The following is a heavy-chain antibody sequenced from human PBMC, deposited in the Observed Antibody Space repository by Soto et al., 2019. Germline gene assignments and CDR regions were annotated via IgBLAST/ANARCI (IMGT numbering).Heavy chain of an antibody. Sequence: SETLSLTCTVSGGSISSSSYYWGWIRQPPGKGLEWIGSIYYSGSTYYNPSLKSRVTISVDTSKNQFSLKLSSVTAADTAVYYCARHVRGQRREYFQHWGQGTLVTVSS. CDR1: GGSISSSSYY. J-gene: IGHJ1*01. D-gene: IGHD3-10*02. CDR3: ARHVRGQRREYFQH. CDR2: IYYSGST. V-gene: IGHV4-39*01.